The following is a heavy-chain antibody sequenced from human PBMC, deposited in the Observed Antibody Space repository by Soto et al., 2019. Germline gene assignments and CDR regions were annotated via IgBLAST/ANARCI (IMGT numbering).Heavy chain of an antibody. Sequence: QVQLVQSGAEVKKPGASVTVSCKTSGYTFSNYGINWVRQDPGQGPEWMGWISGYNGNTNYAQTVQGRVTMTTDTSTGTVYMELRSLKSDDTAIYYCSRFIMVGGWFDPNYYHGMDVWGQGTTVTVSS. J-gene: IGHJ6*02. CDR1: GYTFSNYG. CDR2: ISGYNGNT. CDR3: SRFIMVGGWFDPNYYHGMDV. D-gene: IGHD6-19*01. V-gene: IGHV1-18*01.